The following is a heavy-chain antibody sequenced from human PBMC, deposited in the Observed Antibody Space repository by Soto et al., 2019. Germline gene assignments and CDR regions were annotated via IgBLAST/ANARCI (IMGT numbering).Heavy chain of an antibody. V-gene: IGHV1-3*01. D-gene: IGHD2-15*01. J-gene: IGHJ4*02. Sequence: ASVKVSCRTSGYTLTNYAIQWVRHAPGQRREWMGWINAGNGKTKYSQKLEGRVTITRDTSPSTADMEMSSLRSEDTAVYYCASGGSGFDYWGQGTLVTVSS. CDR3: ASGGSGFDY. CDR1: GYTLTNYA. CDR2: INAGNGKT.